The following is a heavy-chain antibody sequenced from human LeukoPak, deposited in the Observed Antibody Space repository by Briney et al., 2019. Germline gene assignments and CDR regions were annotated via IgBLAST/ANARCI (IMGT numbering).Heavy chain of an antibody. CDR1: GITFSNSA. J-gene: IGHJ4*02. Sequence: GGSLRLSCVPSGITFSNSALSWVRQAPGKGLEWVSTITKSGDQTHYADSVRGLFTISRDIFKNTLYLQMNSLRAEDTAVYYCARSGDSKTIDYWGLGTLVTVSS. CDR3: ARSGDSKTIDY. D-gene: IGHD1-26*01. V-gene: IGHV3-23*01. CDR2: ITKSGDQT.